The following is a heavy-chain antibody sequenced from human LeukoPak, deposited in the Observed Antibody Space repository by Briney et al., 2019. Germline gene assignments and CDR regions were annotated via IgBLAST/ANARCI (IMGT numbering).Heavy chain of an antibody. J-gene: IGHJ4*02. V-gene: IGHV1-18*01. CDR2: ISAYIGNT. Sequence: ASVKVSCKASGYTFISYGFSWVRRAPGQGLGWMGGISAYIGNTNYAQKLQGRVTMTTDTSTSTAYMELRSLRSDDTAVYYCARSLSDYSRFDYWGQGTLVTVSS. CDR3: ARSLSDYSRFDY. CDR1: GYTFISYG. D-gene: IGHD4-11*01.